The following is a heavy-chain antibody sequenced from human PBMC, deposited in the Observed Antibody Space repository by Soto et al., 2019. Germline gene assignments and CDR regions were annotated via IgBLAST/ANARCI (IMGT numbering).Heavy chain of an antibody. V-gene: IGHV3-21*01. CDR1: GFTFSSYS. Sequence: EVQLVESGGGLVKPGGSLRLSCAASGFTFSSYSMNWVRQAPGKGLEWVSSIRSSSSYMYYADSVKGRFTISRDNNKNSLYLQMNSLRAEDTAVYYCARHPTVTTTVTPYFDYWGQVTLVTVSS. D-gene: IGHD4-17*01. CDR2: IRSSSSYM. CDR3: ARHPTVTTTVTPYFDY. J-gene: IGHJ4*02.